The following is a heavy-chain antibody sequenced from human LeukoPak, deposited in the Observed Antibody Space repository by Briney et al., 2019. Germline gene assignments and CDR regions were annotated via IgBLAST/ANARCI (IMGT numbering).Heavy chain of an antibody. CDR3: AREEMAVSGYFDY. CDR1: GFTFSSYG. V-gene: IGHV3-33*01. Sequence: GGSLRLSCTASGFTFSSYGMHWVRQAPGRGLEWVAAIQYDGSIEYYADSVKGRFTISRDNSKSMVYLQMNSLRADDTAVYYCAREEMAVSGYFDYWGQGILVTVSS. CDR2: IQYDGSIE. J-gene: IGHJ4*02. D-gene: IGHD5-24*01.